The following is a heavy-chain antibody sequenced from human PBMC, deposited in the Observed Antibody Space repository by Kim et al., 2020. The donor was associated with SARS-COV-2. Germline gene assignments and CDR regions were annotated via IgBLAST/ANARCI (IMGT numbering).Heavy chain of an antibody. D-gene: IGHD3-10*01. CDR2: ISGSGDRT. CDR3: ARKEASGSGDIDY. V-gene: IGHV3-23*01. J-gene: IGHJ4*02. CDR1: GFTFTTYA. Sequence: GGSLRLSCATSGFTFTTYAINWVRQAPGKGLEWVSAISGSGDRTYYADSVKGRFIISRDNSKNTVSLQMNRLRAEDTALYYCARKEASGSGDIDYWGQGTLVTVSS.